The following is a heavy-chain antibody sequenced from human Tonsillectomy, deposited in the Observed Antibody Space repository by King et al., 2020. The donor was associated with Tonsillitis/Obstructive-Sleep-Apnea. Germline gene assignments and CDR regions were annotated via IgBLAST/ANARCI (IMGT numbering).Heavy chain of an antibody. J-gene: IGHJ2*01. D-gene: IGHD3-16*01. CDR1: GGSISSYY. CDR2: IYYSGST. CDR3: ASYVGDYVWGSCTSGSYFYL. Sequence: VQLQESGPGLVKPSETLSLTCTVSGGSISSYYWSWIRQPPGKGLEWLGYIYYSGSTNYNPYLKSRVTISVDTSKNQFSLKLSSVTAADTAVYYCASYVGDYVWGSCTSGSYFYLWGRGTLVTGSS. V-gene: IGHV4-59*01.